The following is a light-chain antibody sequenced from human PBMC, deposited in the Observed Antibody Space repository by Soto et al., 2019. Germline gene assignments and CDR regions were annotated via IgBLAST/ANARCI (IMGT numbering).Light chain of an antibody. J-gene: IGKJ2*01. CDR3: QQYGSSPYT. Sequence: ENVLTQSRGTLSLSPGERATLSCRASQSVRSSYLAWYQQRPGHAPRLLIYGASTRATDIPDRFSGSGSGTDFTLTISSLEPEDFAMFYCQQYGSSPYTFGQGTKLEI. CDR1: QSVRSSY. V-gene: IGKV3-20*01. CDR2: GAS.